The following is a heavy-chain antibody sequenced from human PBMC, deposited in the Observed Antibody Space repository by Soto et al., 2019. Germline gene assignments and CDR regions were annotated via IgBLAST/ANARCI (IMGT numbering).Heavy chain of an antibody. CDR3: ARDMGDFWSGYRDYYFDY. CDR1: GYTFTGYY. CDR2: INPNSGGT. V-gene: IGHV1-2*04. J-gene: IGHJ4*02. Sequence: ASVKVSCKASGYTFTGYYMHWVRQAPGQGLEWMGWINPNSGGTNYAQKFQGWVTMTRDTSISTAYMELSRLRSDDTAVYYCARDMGDFWSGYRDYYFDYWGQGTLVTVSS. D-gene: IGHD3-3*01.